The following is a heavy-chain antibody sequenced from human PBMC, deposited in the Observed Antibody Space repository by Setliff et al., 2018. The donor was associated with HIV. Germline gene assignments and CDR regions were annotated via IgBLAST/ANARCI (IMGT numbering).Heavy chain of an antibody. V-gene: IGHV3-23*01. Sequence: PGGSLRLSCAASGFAFDNYCMTWVRQAPGKGLEWVSAIGGSTGSTYYADSVKGRFTISTDNSKNTLYLQMNSLRAEDTAVYYCARDPRAAVATICDYWGQGTLVTVSS. D-gene: IGHD5-12*01. CDR1: GFAFDNYC. CDR2: IGGSTGST. J-gene: IGHJ4*02. CDR3: ARDPRAAVATICDY.